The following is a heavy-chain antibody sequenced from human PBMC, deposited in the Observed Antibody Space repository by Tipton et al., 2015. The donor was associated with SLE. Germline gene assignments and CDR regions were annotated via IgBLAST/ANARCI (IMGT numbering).Heavy chain of an antibody. J-gene: IGHJ3*01. CDR2: VTYSGST. CDR1: GDTIMSPFYY. D-gene: IGHD6-25*01. Sequence: TLSLTCTVSGDTIMSPFYYWGRIRQSPGKGLEWIGSVTYSGSTFYNPSLKSRVTVSVDTSKNQFSLKLKSMTAADTAIYYCARGQRRGGNAFDVWGQGTMVTVSS. V-gene: IGHV4-39*07. CDR3: ARGQRRGGNAFDV.